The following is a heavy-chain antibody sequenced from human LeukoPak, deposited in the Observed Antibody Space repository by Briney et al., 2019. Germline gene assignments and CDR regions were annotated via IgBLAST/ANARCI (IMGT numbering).Heavy chain of an antibody. V-gene: IGHV4-34*01. CDR3: ARKTIWFGDRWFDP. CDR1: GGSFSGYY. D-gene: IGHD3-10*01. CDR2: IRHTGQT. Sequence: PSETLSLTCAVYGGSFSGYYWSWIRQPPGKGLEWIGEIRHTGQTNYNPSLKSRVTISVDTSKNQFSLNMSSVTAADTAVYYCARKTIWFGDRWFDPWGQGTLVTVSS. J-gene: IGHJ5*02.